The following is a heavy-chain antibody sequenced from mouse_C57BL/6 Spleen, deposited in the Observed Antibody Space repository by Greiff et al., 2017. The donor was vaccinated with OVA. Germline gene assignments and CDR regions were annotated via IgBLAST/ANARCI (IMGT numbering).Heavy chain of an antibody. Sequence: VQLQQPGTELVKPGASVKLSCKASGYTFTSYWMHWVKQRPGQGLEWIGNINPSNGGTNYNEKFKSKATLTVDKSSSTAYMQLSSLTSEDSAVYYCARSPAYYYGSSYAMDYWGQGTSVTVSS. D-gene: IGHD1-1*01. CDR3: ARSPAYYYGSSYAMDY. CDR2: INPSNGGT. J-gene: IGHJ4*01. V-gene: IGHV1-53*01. CDR1: GYTFTSYW.